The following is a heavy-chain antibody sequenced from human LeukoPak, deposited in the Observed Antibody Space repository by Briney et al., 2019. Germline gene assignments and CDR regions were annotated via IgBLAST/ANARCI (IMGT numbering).Heavy chain of an antibody. J-gene: IGHJ4*02. D-gene: IGHD4-17*01. CDR2: INSDGSST. CDR3: ARGPSTVTTPLAY. V-gene: IGHV3-74*01. Sequence: GGSLRLSCAASGFTFISYWMHRVRQAPGKGLVWVSRINSDGSSTSYADSVKGRFTISRDNAKNTPYLQMNSLRAEDTAVYYCARGPSTVTTPLAYWGQGTLVTVSS. CDR1: GFTFISYW.